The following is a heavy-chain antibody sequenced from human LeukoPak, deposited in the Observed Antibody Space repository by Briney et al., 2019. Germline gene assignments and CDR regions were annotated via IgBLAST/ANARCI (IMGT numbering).Heavy chain of an antibody. D-gene: IGHD2-21*01. CDR3: VKDPRDTYGTNWFVS. CDR1: GFSFGDYA. V-gene: IGHV3-23*01. CDR2: ISGTGGAT. Sequence: PGGSLRLSCVASGFSFGDYAIRWVRQAPGKGLQWVSQISGTGGATWYAGFARDRFTISRDNSKKTLYLQMSGLRVEDTAMYYCVKDPRDTYGTNWFVSWGQGTLLIVSS. J-gene: IGHJ5*01.